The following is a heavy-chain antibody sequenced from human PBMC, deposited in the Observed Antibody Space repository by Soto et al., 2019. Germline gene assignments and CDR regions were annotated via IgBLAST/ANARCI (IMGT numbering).Heavy chain of an antibody. CDR3: ARGDIVVVPAATLLDY. V-gene: IGHV1-3*01. CDR1: GYTFTSYA. D-gene: IGHD2-2*01. CDR2: INAGNGNT. J-gene: IGHJ4*02. Sequence: QVQLVQSGAEVKKHGASVKVSCKASGYTFTSYAMHWLRQAPGQRLEWMGWINAGNGNTKYSQKFQGRVTITRDTSASTAYVELSSRRSEDTAVYYWARGDIVVVPAATLLDYWGQGTLVTVSS.